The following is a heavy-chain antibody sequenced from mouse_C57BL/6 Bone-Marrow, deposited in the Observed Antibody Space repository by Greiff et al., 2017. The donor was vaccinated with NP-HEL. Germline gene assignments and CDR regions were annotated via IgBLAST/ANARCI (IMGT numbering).Heavy chain of an antibody. CDR1: GFTFSNYW. Sequence: DVQLVESGGGLVQPGGSMKLSCVASGFTFSNYWMNWVRQSPEKGLEWVAQIRLKSDNYATHYAESVKGRFTISRDDSKSSVYLQMNNLRAEDTGIYYCTSIYSNYPFAYWGQGTLVTVSA. D-gene: IGHD2-5*01. CDR2: IRLKSDNYAT. J-gene: IGHJ3*01. V-gene: IGHV6-3*01. CDR3: TSIYSNYPFAY.